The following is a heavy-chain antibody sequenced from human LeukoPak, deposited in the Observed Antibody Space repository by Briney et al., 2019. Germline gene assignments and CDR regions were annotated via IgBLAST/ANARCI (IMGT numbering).Heavy chain of an antibody. J-gene: IGHJ4*02. CDR3: AKDRYTGSGYFPFGY. CDR1: GFTFDDYG. V-gene: IGHV3-20*04. CDR2: INWNGGST. Sequence: GGSLRLSCAASGFTFDDYGMSWVRQAPGKGLEWVSGINWNGGSTGYADSVKGRFTISRDNAKNSLYLQMNSLRTEDTALYYCAKDRYTGSGYFPFGYWGQGTLVTVSS. D-gene: IGHD3-22*01.